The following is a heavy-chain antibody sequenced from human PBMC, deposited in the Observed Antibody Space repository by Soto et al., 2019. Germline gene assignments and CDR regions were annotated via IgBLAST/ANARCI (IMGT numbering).Heavy chain of an antibody. CDR1: GFTFSSYS. Sequence: GGSLRLSCAASGFTFSSYSMNWVRQAPGKGLEWVSYISSSSTIYYADSVKGRFTISRDNAKNSLYLQMNSLRDEDTAVYYCARDDYQINNWFDPWGQGTLVTVSS. J-gene: IGHJ5*02. D-gene: IGHD5-12*01. CDR3: ARDDYQINNWFDP. V-gene: IGHV3-48*02. CDR2: ISSSSTI.